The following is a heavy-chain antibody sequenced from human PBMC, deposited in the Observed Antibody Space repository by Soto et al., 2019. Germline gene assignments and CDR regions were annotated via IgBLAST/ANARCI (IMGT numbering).Heavy chain of an antibody. J-gene: IGHJ4*02. D-gene: IGHD5-18*01. Sequence: ASVKVSCKASGYTFNSYAMNWVRQAPGQRLEWMGWINAGNGNTKYSQKFQGRVTITRDTSASTAHMELSSLRSEDTAVYYCARDPGHSYGYNWGQGPLVTVPS. V-gene: IGHV1-3*01. CDR2: INAGNGNT. CDR3: ARDPGHSYGYN. CDR1: GYTFNSYA.